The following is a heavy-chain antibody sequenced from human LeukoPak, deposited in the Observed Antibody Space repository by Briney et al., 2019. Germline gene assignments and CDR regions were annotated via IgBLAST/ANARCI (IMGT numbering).Heavy chain of an antibody. CDR1: GFTVNSNS. D-gene: IGHD6-6*01. CDR2: ISSSDYRT. J-gene: IGHJ4*02. Sequence: GGSLRLSCAASGFTVNSNSMSWVRQAPGKGLEWVSYISSSDYRTSYADSVKGRFTISRDNAKNSLYLQMNSLRAEDTAVYYCAREYASSSHFDSWGQGTLVTVSS. V-gene: IGHV3-11*01. CDR3: AREYASSSHFDS.